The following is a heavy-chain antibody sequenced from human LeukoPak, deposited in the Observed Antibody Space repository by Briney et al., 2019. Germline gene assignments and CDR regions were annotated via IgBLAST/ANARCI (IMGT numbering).Heavy chain of an antibody. CDR3: ARGARLRYSGSYYFDY. J-gene: IGHJ4*02. CDR2: ISTYDGDT. D-gene: IGHD1-26*01. CDR1: GYTFTTYG. V-gene: IGHV1-18*01. Sequence: ASVKVSCKASGYTFTTYGITWVRQAPGQGLEWMGWISTYDGDTNYAQKLQGRVTMTTDTSTNTAYMELRSLRSDDTAVYYCARGARLRYSGSYYFDYWGQGTLVTVSS.